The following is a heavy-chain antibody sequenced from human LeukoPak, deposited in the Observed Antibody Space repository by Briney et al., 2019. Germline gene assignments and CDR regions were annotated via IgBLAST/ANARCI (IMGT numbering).Heavy chain of an antibody. J-gene: IGHJ3*02. CDR2: IYYSGST. CDR3: AGREVVTAIRDAFDI. CDR1: GGSISSYY. Sequence: SETLSLTCTVSGGSISSYYWSWIRQPPGKGLEWIGYIYYSGSTNYNPSLKSRDTISVDTSKNQFSLKLSSVTAADTAVYYCAGREVVTAIRDAFDIWGQGTMVTVSS. V-gene: IGHV4-59*01. D-gene: IGHD2-21*02.